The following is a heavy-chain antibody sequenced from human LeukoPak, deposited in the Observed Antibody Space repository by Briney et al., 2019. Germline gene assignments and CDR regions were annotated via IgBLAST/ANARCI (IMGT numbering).Heavy chain of an antibody. Sequence: GGSLRLSCAASGFTFSSYEMNWVRQAPGKGLEWVSYISSSGSTIYYADSVKGRFTISRDNAKNSLYLQMNSLRAEDTALYYCARDGYSGYDWVYWGQGTLVTVSS. J-gene: IGHJ4*02. D-gene: IGHD5-12*01. CDR3: ARDGYSGYDWVY. V-gene: IGHV3-48*03. CDR2: ISSSGSTI. CDR1: GFTFSSYE.